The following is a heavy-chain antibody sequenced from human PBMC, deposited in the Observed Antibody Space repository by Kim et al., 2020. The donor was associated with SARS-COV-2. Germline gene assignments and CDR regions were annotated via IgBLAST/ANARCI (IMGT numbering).Heavy chain of an antibody. Sequence: SPSLKSRVTISGDTSKNQFSLKLSSVTAADTAVYYCAGVVTMVRGGAFDIWGQGTMVTVSS. J-gene: IGHJ3*02. D-gene: IGHD3-10*01. CDR3: AGVVTMVRGGAFDI. V-gene: IGHV4-59*01.